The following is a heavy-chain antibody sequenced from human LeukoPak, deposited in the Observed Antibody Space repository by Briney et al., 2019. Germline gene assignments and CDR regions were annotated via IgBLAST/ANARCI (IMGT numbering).Heavy chain of an antibody. Sequence: GGSLRLSCAASEFTFSSYSMNWVRQAPGKGLEWVSAISGSGGSTYYADSVKGRFTISRDNSKNTLYLQMNSLRAEDTAVYYCAKFSPEDDFWSGYLSGGAFDIWGQGTMVTVSS. V-gene: IGHV3-23*01. J-gene: IGHJ3*02. CDR2: ISGSGGST. D-gene: IGHD3-3*01. CDR3: AKFSPEDDFWSGYLSGGAFDI. CDR1: EFTFSSYS.